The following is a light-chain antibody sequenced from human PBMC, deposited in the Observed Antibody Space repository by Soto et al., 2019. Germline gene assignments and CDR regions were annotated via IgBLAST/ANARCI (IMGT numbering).Light chain of an antibody. CDR2: DVS. CDR1: SSDVGGYND. CDR3: SSYTSSSTYV. V-gene: IGLV2-14*01. Sequence: QSALTQPASVSGSPGQSITISCTGTSSDVGGYNDVSWYQQHPGKAPKLMIYDVSNRPSGVSNRFSGSKSGNTASLTISGLQAEDEADYYCSSYTSSSTYVFGPGTKLTVL. J-gene: IGLJ2*01.